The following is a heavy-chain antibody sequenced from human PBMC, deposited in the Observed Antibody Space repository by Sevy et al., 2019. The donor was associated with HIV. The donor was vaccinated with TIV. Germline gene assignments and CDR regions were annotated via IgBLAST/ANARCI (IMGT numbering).Heavy chain of an antibody. V-gene: IGHV1-2*04. CDR3: ARGTESGDAFDI. J-gene: IGHJ3*02. D-gene: IGHD2-21*02. CDR1: GYTFTGYY. Sequence: ASVKVSCKASGYTFTGYYMHWVRQAPGQGLEWMGWINPNSGGTNYAQKFQVWVTMTRDTSISTAYMELSRLRSDDTAVYYCARGTESGDAFDIWGQGTMVTVSS. CDR2: INPNSGGT.